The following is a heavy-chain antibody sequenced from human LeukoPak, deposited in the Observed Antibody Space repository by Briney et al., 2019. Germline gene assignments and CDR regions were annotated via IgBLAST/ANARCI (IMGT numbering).Heavy chain of an antibody. CDR2: ISAYNGNT. CDR1: GYTFTSYG. D-gene: IGHD3-10*01. V-gene: IGHV1-18*04. CDR3: ARDPYYYGSGSPRVDTQFDY. Sequence: ASVKVSCKASGYTFTSYGISWVRQAPGQGLEWMGWISAYNGNTNYAQKLQGRVTMTTDASTSTAYMELRSLRSDDTAVYYCARDPYYYGSGSPRVDTQFDYWGQGTLVTVSS. J-gene: IGHJ4*02.